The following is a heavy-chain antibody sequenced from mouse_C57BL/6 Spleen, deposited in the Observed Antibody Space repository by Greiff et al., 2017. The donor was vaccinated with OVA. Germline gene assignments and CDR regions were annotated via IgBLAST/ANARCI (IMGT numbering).Heavy chain of an antibody. Sequence: QVQLQQPGAELVMPGASVKLSCKASGYTFTSYWMHWVKQRPGQGLEWIGEIDPSDSYTNYNQKFKGKSTLTVDKSSSTAYMQLSSLTSEDSAVYYCARGGLRRYFDVWGIGTTVTVSS. V-gene: IGHV1-69*01. CDR2: IDPSDSYT. J-gene: IGHJ1*03. CDR1: GYTFTSYW. CDR3: ARGGLRRYFDV. D-gene: IGHD2-2*01.